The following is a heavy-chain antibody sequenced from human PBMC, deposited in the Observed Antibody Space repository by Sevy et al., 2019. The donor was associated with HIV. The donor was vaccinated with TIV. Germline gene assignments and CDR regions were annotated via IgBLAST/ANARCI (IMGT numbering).Heavy chain of an antibody. CDR1: GFTFSSYS. J-gene: IGHJ5*02. CDR2: ISSSSSYI. Sequence: GGSLRLSCAASGFTFSSYSMNWVRQAPGKGLEWVSSISSSSSYIYYADSVKGRFTISRDNAKNSLYLQMNSLRAEDTAVYYCARTSGPLEWLLIGAGWFDPWGQGTLVTVSS. CDR3: ARTSGPLEWLLIGAGWFDP. D-gene: IGHD3-3*01. V-gene: IGHV3-21*01.